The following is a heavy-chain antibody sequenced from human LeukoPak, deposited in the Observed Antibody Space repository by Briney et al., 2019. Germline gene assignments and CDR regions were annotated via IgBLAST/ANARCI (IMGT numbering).Heavy chain of an antibody. J-gene: IGHJ3*02. D-gene: IGHD3-10*01. CDR2: IIPIFGTA. Sequence: SVKVSCKASGGTFSSYAISWVRQAPGQGLEWMGGIIPIFGTANYAQKFQGRVTITADESTSTAYMELSSLRSEDTAVYYCASSQTITMVRGVIKNACDIWGQGTMVTVSS. CDR3: ASSQTITMVRGVIKNACDI. CDR1: GGTFSSYA. V-gene: IGHV1-69*13.